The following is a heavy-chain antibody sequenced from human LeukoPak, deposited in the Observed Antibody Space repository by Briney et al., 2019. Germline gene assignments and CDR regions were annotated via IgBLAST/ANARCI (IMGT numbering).Heavy chain of an antibody. Sequence: GGSLRLSCVASGFTFSSEWMSWVRQAPGKGLEWVTNMNQDGSQKYYEDSVKGRFTVSRDNAKNSLYLHMNGLRADDTAIYYCARDHDGKDCWGQGTLVTVPS. CDR3: ARDHDGKDC. V-gene: IGHV3-7*01. CDR2: MNQDGSQK. D-gene: IGHD1-1*01. J-gene: IGHJ4*02. CDR1: GFTFSSEW.